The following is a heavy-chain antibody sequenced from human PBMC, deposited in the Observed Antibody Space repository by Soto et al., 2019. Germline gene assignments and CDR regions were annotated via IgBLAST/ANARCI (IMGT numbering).Heavy chain of an antibody. CDR3: ARGEVRGAFDI. CDR2: VYTSGGT. V-gene: IGHV4-30-4*01. CDR1: GGSISDNDYY. Sequence: VQLQESGPGRVRPSQTLSLTCSLSGGSISDNDYYWSWIRQSPGVGLEWLGYVYTSGGTSYNPSMKGRLSISADTSGYHFSLKLSSVTATDTAVYFCARGEVRGAFDIWGPGTKVYVSS. D-gene: IGHD3-10*01. J-gene: IGHJ3*02.